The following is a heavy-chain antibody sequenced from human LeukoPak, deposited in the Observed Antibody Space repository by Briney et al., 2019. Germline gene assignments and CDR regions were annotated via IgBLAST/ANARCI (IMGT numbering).Heavy chain of an antibody. J-gene: IGHJ4*02. CDR3: ARDMGSSGRDY. CDR1: GYTFTGYY. D-gene: IGHD6-19*01. V-gene: IGHV1-46*01. Sequence: ASVKVSCKASGYTFTGYYMHWVRQAPGQGLEWMGWINPSGGSTSYAQKFQGRVTMTRDTSTSTVYMELSSLRSEDTAVYYCARDMGSSGRDYWGQGTLVTVSS. CDR2: INPSGGST.